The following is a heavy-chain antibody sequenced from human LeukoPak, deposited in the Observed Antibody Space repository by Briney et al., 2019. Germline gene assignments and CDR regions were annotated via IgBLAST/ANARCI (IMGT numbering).Heavy chain of an antibody. Sequence: PSETLSLTCTVSGGSISSSSYYWGWIRQPPRKGLEWIGSIYYSGSTYYNPSLKNRVTISIDTSKNQFSLKLSSVTAADTAVYYCARSGYYDSSGYTILDYWGQGSLVTVSS. CDR2: IYYSGST. D-gene: IGHD3-22*01. CDR3: ARSGYYDSSGYTILDY. V-gene: IGHV4-39*01. J-gene: IGHJ4*02. CDR1: GGSISSSSYY.